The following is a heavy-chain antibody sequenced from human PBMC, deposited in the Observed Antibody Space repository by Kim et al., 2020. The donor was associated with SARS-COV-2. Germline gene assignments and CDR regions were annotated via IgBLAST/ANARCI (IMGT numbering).Heavy chain of an antibody. D-gene: IGHD3-3*01. J-gene: IGHJ4*02. CDR2: INSDGSTT. CDR3: ARRAFLSGYYYFDY. CDR1: GFTFSSYW. Sequence: GGSLRLSCAASGFTFSSYWMHWVRQAPGKGLVWVSRINSDGSTTSYADSVKGRFTISRDNAKNTLYLQMNSLRAEDTAVYYCARRAFLSGYYYFDYWGQGTLVTVSS. V-gene: IGHV3-74*01.